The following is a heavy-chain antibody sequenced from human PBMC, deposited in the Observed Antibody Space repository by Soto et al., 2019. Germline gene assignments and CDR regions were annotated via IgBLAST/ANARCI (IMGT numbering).Heavy chain of an antibody. CDR2: ISNEGSNK. V-gene: IGHV3-30*03. CDR3: ARDMTTVATAYYYYYGMDV. Sequence: QVQLVESGGGVVQPGRSLRLSCAAAAASGFTITSYGMHWVRQAPGKGPEWVAVISNEGSNKYYADSVKGRFTISRDNSKNTLYLQMNSLRAEDTAVYYCARDMTTVATAYYYYYGMDVWGQGTTVTVSS. J-gene: IGHJ6*02. CDR1: GFTITSYG. D-gene: IGHD4-17*01.